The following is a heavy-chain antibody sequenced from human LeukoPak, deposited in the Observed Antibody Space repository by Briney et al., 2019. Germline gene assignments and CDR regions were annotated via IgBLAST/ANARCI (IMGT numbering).Heavy chain of an antibody. J-gene: IGHJ4*02. Sequence: PGGSLRLSCAASGFTFSSYEMIWVRQAPGKGLEWVSYISSSGGSIYYADSLRGRFTISRENAKSSLYLQMNSLRAEDTAVYYCARVEDDSSGYHYGLLDYWGQGTLVTVSS. CDR1: GFTFSSYE. D-gene: IGHD3-22*01. CDR3: ARVEDDSSGYHYGLLDY. V-gene: IGHV3-48*03. CDR2: ISSSGGSI.